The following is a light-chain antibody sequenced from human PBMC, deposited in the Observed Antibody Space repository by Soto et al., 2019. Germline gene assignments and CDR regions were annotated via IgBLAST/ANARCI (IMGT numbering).Light chain of an antibody. J-gene: IGKJ4*01. CDR3: QHRSNWPLT. Sequence: EIVLTQSPVTLSLSPGERATLSCRASQSISSYLAWYQQKPGQAPRLLIYDASNRATGIPARFSGSGSGTDFTLTISSLEPEDFAVYYCQHRSNWPLTFXGGTKVDIK. V-gene: IGKV3-11*01. CDR1: QSISSY. CDR2: DAS.